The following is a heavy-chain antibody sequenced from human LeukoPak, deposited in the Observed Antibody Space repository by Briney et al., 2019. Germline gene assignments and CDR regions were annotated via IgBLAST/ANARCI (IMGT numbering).Heavy chain of an antibody. J-gene: IGHJ3*02. CDR2: IIPIFGTA. V-gene: IGHV1-69*05. D-gene: IGHD6-6*01. Sequence: SVKVSCKASGGTFSSYAISWVRQAPGQGLEWMGGIIPIFGTANYAQKFQGRVTITTDESTSTAYMELSSLRSEDTAVYYCARGGIAARPWAFDIWGQGTMVTVSS. CDR3: ARGGIAARPWAFDI. CDR1: GGTFSSYA.